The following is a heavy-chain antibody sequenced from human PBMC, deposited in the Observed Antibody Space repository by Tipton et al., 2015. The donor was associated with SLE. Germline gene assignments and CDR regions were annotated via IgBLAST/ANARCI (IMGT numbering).Heavy chain of an antibody. Sequence: TLSLTCTVSGGSISTSSYYWAWIRQPPGKGLECIGNINYSGTTSYNPSLKSRVTISVETSKNQFSLKLSSVTAADTAIYYCATMLNYYDSRPDNWFDPWGQGTLVTVSS. V-gene: IGHV4-39*07. CDR1: GGSISTSSYY. CDR2: INYSGTT. CDR3: ATMLNYYDSRPDNWFDP. D-gene: IGHD3-22*01. J-gene: IGHJ5*02.